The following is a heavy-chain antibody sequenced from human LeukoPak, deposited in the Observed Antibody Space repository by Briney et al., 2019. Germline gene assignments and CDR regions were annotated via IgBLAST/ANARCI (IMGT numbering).Heavy chain of an antibody. CDR2: INPSGGST. CDR3: AREEVPNDAFDI. V-gene: IGHV1-46*01. J-gene: IGHJ3*02. Sequence: ASVKVSCKASGYTFTSYYMHWVRQVPGQGLEWMGIINPSGGSTSYAQKFQGRVTMTRDTSTSTVYMELSSLRSEDTAVYYCAREEVPNDAFDIWGQGAMVTVSS. D-gene: IGHD1-1*01. CDR1: GYTFTSYY.